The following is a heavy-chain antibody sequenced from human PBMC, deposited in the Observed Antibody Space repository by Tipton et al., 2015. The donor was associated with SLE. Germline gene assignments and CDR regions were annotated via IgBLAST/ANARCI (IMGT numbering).Heavy chain of an antibody. J-gene: IGHJ4*02. CDR1: GGSITSGGYY. D-gene: IGHD6-19*01. Sequence: TLSLTCSVSGGSITSGGYYWTWIRQHPGKGLEWIGYFYFSSSTSYNPSLKSRVTISVDTSKNQFSLKLTSVTAADTAVYYCARWTYTSGWLYFDSWGQGTLVTVSS. CDR3: ARWTYTSGWLYFDS. V-gene: IGHV4-31*03. CDR2: FYFSSST.